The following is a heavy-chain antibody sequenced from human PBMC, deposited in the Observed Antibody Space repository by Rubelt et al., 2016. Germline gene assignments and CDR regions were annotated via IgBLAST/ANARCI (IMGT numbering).Heavy chain of an antibody. CDR1: GGSIRSHVHY. Sequence: QLQLQESGPGLVRPSETLSLTCSVSGGSIRSHVHYWAWVRQPPGKELEWIGSVYYTGSTFYNPSLKSRVTILVDTSKNQFSLKLSSVTAADTAVYYCARAIVVVTARAFDIWGQGTMVTVSS. D-gene: IGHD2-21*02. V-gene: IGHV4-39*07. CDR2: VYYTGST. CDR3: ARAIVVVTARAFDI. J-gene: IGHJ3*02.